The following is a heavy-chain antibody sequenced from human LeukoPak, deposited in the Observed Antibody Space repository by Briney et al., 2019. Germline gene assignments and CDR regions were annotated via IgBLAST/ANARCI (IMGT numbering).Heavy chain of an antibody. Sequence: GGSPRLSCAASGFTFSSSAMNWVRQAPEKGLEWVSGSSIGGDTSYPDSAEDGFTVSRDNQKNTVYIQMNSLRAEDTAVYYCARDSSYGGAGGDYWGQGTLVTVSS. CDR2: SSIGGDT. CDR3: ARDSSYGGAGGDY. CDR1: GFTFSSSA. J-gene: IGHJ4*02. V-gene: IGHV3-66*01. D-gene: IGHD5-18*01.